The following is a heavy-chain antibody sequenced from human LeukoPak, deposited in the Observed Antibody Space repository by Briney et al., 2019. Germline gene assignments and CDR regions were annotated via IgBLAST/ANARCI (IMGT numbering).Heavy chain of an antibody. CDR2: FDPEDGET. Sequence: ASVKVSCKVSGYTLTELSMHWVRQAPGKGLEWMGGFDPEDGETIYAQKFQGRVTMTEDTSTDTAYTELSSLRSEDTAVYYCAIGLVGSGSYIPYGMDVWGQGTTVTVSS. D-gene: IGHD3-10*01. V-gene: IGHV1-24*01. J-gene: IGHJ6*02. CDR3: AIGLVGSGSYIPYGMDV. CDR1: GYTLTELS.